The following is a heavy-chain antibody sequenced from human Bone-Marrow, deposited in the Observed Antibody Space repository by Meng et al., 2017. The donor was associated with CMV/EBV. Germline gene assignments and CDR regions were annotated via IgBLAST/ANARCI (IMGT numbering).Heavy chain of an antibody. J-gene: IGHJ4*02. D-gene: IGHD6-19*01. V-gene: IGHV6-1*01. CDR2: THYRSKWYN. CDR3: ARDSSRRKTGYSSGWSAPYYFDY. CDR1: GDSVSSNSAA. Sequence: SETLSLTCAISGDSVSSNSAAWNWIRQSPSRGLEWLGRTHYRSKWYNDYAVSVKSRITINPDTSKNQFSLQLNSVTPEDTAVYYCARDSSRRKTGYSSGWSAPYYFDYWGQGTLVTVSS.